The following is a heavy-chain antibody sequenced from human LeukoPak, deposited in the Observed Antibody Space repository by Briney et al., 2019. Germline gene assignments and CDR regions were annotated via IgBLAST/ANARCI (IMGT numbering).Heavy chain of an antibody. J-gene: IGHJ4*02. V-gene: IGHV3-66*04. CDR3: AGQSYYGSGRVRPIDY. D-gene: IGHD3-10*01. Sequence: GGSLRLSCAASGFTVSSNYMSWVRQAPGKGLERGSVIYSGGSTYYADSVKCRFTISRDNSKNTLYLQMNSLRAEDTAVYYCAGQSYYGSGRVRPIDYWGQGTLVTVSS. CDR2: IYSGGST. CDR1: GFTVSSNY.